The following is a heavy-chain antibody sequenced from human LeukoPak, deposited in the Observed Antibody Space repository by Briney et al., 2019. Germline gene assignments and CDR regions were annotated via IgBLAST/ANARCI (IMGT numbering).Heavy chain of an antibody. D-gene: IGHD5-24*01. V-gene: IGHV4-59*01. J-gene: IGHJ4*02. Sequence: SETLSLTCTVSGGSISSYYWSWIRQPPGKGLEWIGYIYYSGSTNYTPSLKSRVSISVDTSKNQFSLKLSSVTAADTAVYYCARDGYNSIMFDYWGQGTLVTVSS. CDR3: ARDGYNSIMFDY. CDR1: GGSISSYY. CDR2: IYYSGST.